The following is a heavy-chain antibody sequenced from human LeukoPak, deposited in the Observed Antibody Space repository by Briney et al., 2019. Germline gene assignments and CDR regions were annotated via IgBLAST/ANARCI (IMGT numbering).Heavy chain of an antibody. CDR1: GYRFTDFG. CDR2: INTSGGHT. D-gene: IGHD4-11*01. J-gene: IGHJ3*02. V-gene: IGHV1-46*01. Sequence: ASVKVSCKAGGYRFTDFGISWLRQAPGQGLEWMGIINTSGGHTNYAQKFQGRVSMTRDTSTGTLYMDLSSLRFEDTAVYYCARGLERLDSNNYLSFAFDIWGQGTMVTVS. CDR3: ARGLERLDSNNYLSFAFDI.